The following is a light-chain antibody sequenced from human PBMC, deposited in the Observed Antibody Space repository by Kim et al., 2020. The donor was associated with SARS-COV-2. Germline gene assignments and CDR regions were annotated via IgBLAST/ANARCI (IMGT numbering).Light chain of an antibody. Sequence: EIVLTQSPGTLSLSPGERATLSCRASQSVSSSYLAWYQQKPGQAPRLLIYGASSRATGIPDRFSGSGSGTDFTLTISRLEPEDFAVYYCQQYGSSPQTFGGGTKGDIK. CDR3: QQYGSSPQT. V-gene: IGKV3-20*01. CDR2: GAS. J-gene: IGKJ4*01. CDR1: QSVSSSY.